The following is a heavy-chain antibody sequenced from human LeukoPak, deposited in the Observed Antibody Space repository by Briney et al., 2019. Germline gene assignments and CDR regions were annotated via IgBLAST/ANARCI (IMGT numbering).Heavy chain of an antibody. V-gene: IGHV4-30-4*07. CDR2: IYYSGST. CDR3: AGRVYGDYSDY. J-gene: IGHJ4*02. CDR1: GGSISSGGYS. Sequence: SETLSLTCAVSGGSISSGGYSWSWIRQPPGKGLEWIGYIYYSGSTYYNPSLKSRVTISVDTSKNQFSLKLSSVTAADTAVYYCAGRVYGDYSDYWGQGTLVTVSS. D-gene: IGHD4-17*01.